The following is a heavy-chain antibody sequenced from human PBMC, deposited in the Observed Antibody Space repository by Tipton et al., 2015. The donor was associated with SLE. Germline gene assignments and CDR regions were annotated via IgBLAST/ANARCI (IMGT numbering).Heavy chain of an antibody. CDR3: AREGPYGSSGAI. Sequence: TLSLTCTVSGGSISSYYWSWIRQPAGKGLEWIGRIYTSWSTNYKPSLKSRVTMSVDTSKNQFSLKLSSVTAADTAVYYCAREGPYGSSGAIWGQGTMVTVSP. CDR1: GGSISSYY. J-gene: IGHJ3*02. D-gene: IGHD3-22*01. CDR2: IYTSWST. V-gene: IGHV4-4*07.